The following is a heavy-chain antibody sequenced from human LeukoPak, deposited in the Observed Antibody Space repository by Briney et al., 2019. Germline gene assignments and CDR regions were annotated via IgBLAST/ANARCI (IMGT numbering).Heavy chain of an antibody. CDR1: GVNFASNW. J-gene: IGHJ4*02. CDR2: INSGGSGT. CDR3: AKQLGYCSDGSCYFPY. Sequence: GGSLRLSCAASGVNFASNWMHWVRQTPGKGLMWVSRINSGGSGTSYADSVEGRFTISRDNAKNTLYLQMNSLRAEDTAVYYCAKQLGYCSDGSCYFPYWGQGTLVTVSS. D-gene: IGHD2-15*01. V-gene: IGHV3-74*01.